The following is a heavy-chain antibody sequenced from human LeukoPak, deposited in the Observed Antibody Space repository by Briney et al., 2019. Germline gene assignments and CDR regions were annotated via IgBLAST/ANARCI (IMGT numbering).Heavy chain of an antibody. V-gene: IGHV3-43D*03. Sequence: GGSLRLSCAASGFTFDDYAMHWVRQAPGKGLEWVSLISWDGGSTYYADSVKGRFTISRDNSKNSLYLQMNSLRAEDTALYYCAKDGYCSGGSCYSRFHYYYYYYMGVWGKGTTVTVSS. CDR3: AKDGYCSGGSCYSRFHYYYYYYMGV. J-gene: IGHJ6*03. CDR2: ISWDGGST. D-gene: IGHD2-15*01. CDR1: GFTFDDYA.